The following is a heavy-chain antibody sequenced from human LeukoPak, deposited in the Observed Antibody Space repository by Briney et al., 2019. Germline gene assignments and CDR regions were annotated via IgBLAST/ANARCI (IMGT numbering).Heavy chain of an antibody. J-gene: IGHJ6*03. D-gene: IGHD1-1*01. V-gene: IGHV3-7*01. Sequence: GGSLRLSCAASGFTFSSYWMSWVRQAPGKGLEWVANIKQDGSEKYYADSVKGRFTISRDNSKNTLYLQMNSLRAEDTAVYYCAKGLKTTVGPYMGYHYYMDVWGKGTTVTVSS. CDR2: IKQDGSEK. CDR3: AKGLKTTVGPYMGYHYYMDV. CDR1: GFTFSSYW.